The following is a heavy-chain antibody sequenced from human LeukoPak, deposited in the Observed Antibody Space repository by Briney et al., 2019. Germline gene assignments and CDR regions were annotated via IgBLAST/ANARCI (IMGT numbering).Heavy chain of an antibody. Sequence: NPSETLSLTCIISNGSISDDYWSWIRQPPGKGLEWIGRIYTSGSTNYNPSLKSRVTISVDTSKNQFSLKLSSVTAADTAVYYCAREHYDFWSGIDYWGQGTLATVSS. CDR1: NGSISDDY. CDR3: AREHYDFWSGIDY. V-gene: IGHV4-4*08. CDR2: IYTSGST. J-gene: IGHJ4*02. D-gene: IGHD3-3*01.